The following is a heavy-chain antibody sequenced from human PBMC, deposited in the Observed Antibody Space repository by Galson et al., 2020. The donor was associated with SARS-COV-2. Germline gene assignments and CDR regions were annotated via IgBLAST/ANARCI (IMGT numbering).Heavy chain of an antibody. D-gene: IGHD3-22*01. CDR1: GGSFSGHY. Sequence: SETLYLTCAVYGGSFSGHYWSWIRQSPGKGLEWIGEITQSGSVNYNPSLKSRVTISADTSKNQFSLELRSVTAADTAVYYCARGLFQTTMVIVVFTSGSFYFDSWGQGTLVSVSS. CDR2: ITQSGSV. V-gene: IGHV4-34*01. J-gene: IGHJ4*02. CDR3: ARGLFQTTMVIVVFTSGSFYFDS.